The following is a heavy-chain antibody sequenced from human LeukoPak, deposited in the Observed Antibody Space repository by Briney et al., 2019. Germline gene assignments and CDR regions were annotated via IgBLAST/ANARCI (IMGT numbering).Heavy chain of an antibody. V-gene: IGHV3-7*03. Sequence: QSGGSLRLSCAASGFTFSSYWMSWVRQAPGKGLEWVANIKQDGSEKYYVDSVKGRFTISRDNAKNSLYLQMNSLRAEDTAVYYCAKDVGAYSSSCSDYWGQGTLVTVSS. CDR2: IKQDGSEK. CDR3: AKDVGAYSSSCSDY. CDR1: GFTFSSYW. D-gene: IGHD6-13*01. J-gene: IGHJ4*02.